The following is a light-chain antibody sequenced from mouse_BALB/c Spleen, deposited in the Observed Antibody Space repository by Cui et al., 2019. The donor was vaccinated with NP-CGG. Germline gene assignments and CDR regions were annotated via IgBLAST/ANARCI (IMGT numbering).Light chain of an antibody. CDR3: ALWYSNHWV. Sequence: QAVWTQETALPTQTGETVTLTCRSSAGAVTTSNYANWVQEKPDHLFTGLIGGTNNRAPGVPARFSGSLIGDKAALTITGAQTEDEAIYFCALWYSNHWVFGGGTKLTVL. V-gene: IGLV1*01. J-gene: IGLJ1*01. CDR2: GTN. CDR1: AGAVTTSNY.